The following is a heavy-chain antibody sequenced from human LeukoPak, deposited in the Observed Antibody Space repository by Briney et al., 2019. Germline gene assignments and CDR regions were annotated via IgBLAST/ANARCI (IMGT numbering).Heavy chain of an antibody. CDR1: GYSISSTYY. V-gene: IGHV4-38-2*02. CDR3: VRLYYYDSSGYFRRDAFDI. D-gene: IGHD3-22*01. J-gene: IGHJ3*02. Sequence: PSETLSLTCTVSGYSISSTYYWGWIRQPPGKGLEWVGSIYHSGSTYYNPSLKSRVTISVDTSKKQFSLKLSSVTAADTAVYYCVRLYYYDSSGYFRRDAFDIWGQGTMVTVSS. CDR2: IYHSGST.